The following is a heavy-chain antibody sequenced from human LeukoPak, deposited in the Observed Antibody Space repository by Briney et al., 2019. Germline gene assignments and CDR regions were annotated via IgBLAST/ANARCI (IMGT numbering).Heavy chain of an antibody. Sequence: SVKVSCKASGGTFSSYTISWVRQAPGQGLEWMGRIIPILGIANYAQKFQGRVTITADKSTSTAYMELSSLRSEDTAVYYCARVVPAAPVAYYYYYMDVWGKGTTVTVSS. J-gene: IGHJ6*03. D-gene: IGHD2-2*01. V-gene: IGHV1-69*02. CDR1: GGTFSSYT. CDR2: IIPILGIA. CDR3: ARVVPAAPVAYYYYYMDV.